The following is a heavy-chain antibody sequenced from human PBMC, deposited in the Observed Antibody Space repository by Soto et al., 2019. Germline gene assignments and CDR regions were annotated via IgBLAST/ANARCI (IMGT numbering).Heavy chain of an antibody. D-gene: IGHD3-9*01. V-gene: IGHV4-31*03. Sequence: QVQLQESGPGLVEPSQTLSLTCSVSGGSISSGGYYWNWIRQHPGQGREWIGYIYYSGSTYYNPSHKSRLTISSDTSKNQFSTKLSSVPAADAAVYYCARGGGGYYDILTGYYPLDPWGQGTLVTVSS. CDR3: ARGGGGYYDILTGYYPLDP. CDR1: GGSISSGGYY. CDR2: IYYSGST. J-gene: IGHJ5*02.